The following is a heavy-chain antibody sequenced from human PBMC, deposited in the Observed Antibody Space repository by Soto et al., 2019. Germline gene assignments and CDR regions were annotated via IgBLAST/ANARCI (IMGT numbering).Heavy chain of an antibody. Sequence: SVKVSCKASGGTFSSYAISWVRQAPGQGLEWMGGIIPIFGTANYAQKFQGRVTITADESTSTAYMQLSSLRSEDTAVYYCAREGEDSFLEWNTTYYFYGMDVWGQGTTVTVSS. D-gene: IGHD3-3*01. V-gene: IGHV1-69*13. CDR1: GGTFSSYA. CDR2: IIPIFGTA. CDR3: AREGEDSFLEWNTTYYFYGMDV. J-gene: IGHJ6*02.